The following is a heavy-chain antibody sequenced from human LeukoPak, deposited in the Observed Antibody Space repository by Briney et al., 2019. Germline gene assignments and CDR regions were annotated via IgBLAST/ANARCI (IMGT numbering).Heavy chain of an antibody. CDR1: GYTFTGYY. CDR3: ARAPQIVVVPAAIDWFDP. CDR2: INPNSGGT. V-gene: IGHV1-2*02. J-gene: IGHJ5*02. D-gene: IGHD2-2*01. Sequence: GASVKVSCKASGYTFTGYYMHWVRQAPGQGLEWMGWINPNSGGTNYAQKFQGRVTMTRDTSISTAYMELSRLRSDDTAVYYCARAPQIVVVPAAIDWFDPWGQGTLVTVSS.